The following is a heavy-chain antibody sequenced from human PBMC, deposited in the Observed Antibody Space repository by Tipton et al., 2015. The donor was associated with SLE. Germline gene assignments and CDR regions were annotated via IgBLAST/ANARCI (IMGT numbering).Heavy chain of an antibody. CDR2: IYSGGST. CDR3: AREYRIGRNYWYFDL. Sequence: SLRLSCAASGFTVSSNYTSWVRQAPGKGLEWVSVIYSGGSTYYADSVKGRFTISRHNSKNTLYLQMNSLRAEDTAVYYCAREYRIGRNYWYFDLWGRGTLVTVSS. CDR1: GFTVSSNY. D-gene: IGHD1-14*01. J-gene: IGHJ2*01. V-gene: IGHV3-53*04.